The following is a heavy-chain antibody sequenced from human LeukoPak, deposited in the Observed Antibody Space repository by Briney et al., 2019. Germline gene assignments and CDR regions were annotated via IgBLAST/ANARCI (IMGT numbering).Heavy chain of an antibody. CDR2: IKHDSSET. CDR3: ARLRGSYPYYFDY. CDR1: GFTFSTYW. V-gene: IGHV3-7*01. Sequence: SGGSLRLSCAASGFTFSTYWMGWVRQAPGTGLEWVANIKHDSSETYYVDSVKGRFTVSRDNARNSLYLQMNSLRAEDTAVYYCARLRGSYPYYFDYWGQGTLVTVSS. J-gene: IGHJ4*02. D-gene: IGHD1-26*01.